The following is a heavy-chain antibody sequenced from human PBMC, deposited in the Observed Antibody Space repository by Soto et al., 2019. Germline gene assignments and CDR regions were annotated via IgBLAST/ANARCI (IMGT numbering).Heavy chain of an antibody. Sequence: SGPTLVNPSQTLTLTCTFSGFSLNTGGMCLSWVRQPTGKALEWLAVVRWDDEKHFSTSLRNRISVSKDASGDRVVLTMANMDPADSGTYYCVRTHGGYTAYYGMDVWGPGTTVTVSS. CDR2: VRWDDEK. D-gene: IGHD5-12*01. CDR3: VRTHGGYTAYYGMDV. CDR1: GFSLNTGGMC. V-gene: IGHV2-70*19. J-gene: IGHJ6*02.